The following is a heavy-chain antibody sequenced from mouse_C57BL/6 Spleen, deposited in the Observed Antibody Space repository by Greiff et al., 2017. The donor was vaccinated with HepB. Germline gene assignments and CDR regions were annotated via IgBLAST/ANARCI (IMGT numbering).Heavy chain of an antibody. CDR3: ARSDYSNSWFAY. CDR1: GYTFTSYW. D-gene: IGHD2-5*01. CDR2: IDPSDSET. V-gene: IGHV1-52*01. J-gene: IGHJ3*01. Sequence: QVQLKQPGAELVRPGSSVKLSCKASGYTFTSYWMHWVKQRPIQGLEWIGNIDPSDSETHYNQKFKDKATLTVDKSSSPAYMQLSSLTSEDSAVYYCARSDYSNSWFAYWGQGTLVTVSA.